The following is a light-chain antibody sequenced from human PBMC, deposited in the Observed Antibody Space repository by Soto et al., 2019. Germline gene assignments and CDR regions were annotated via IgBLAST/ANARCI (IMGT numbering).Light chain of an antibody. CDR1: QSVSNY. Sequence: EVVLTQSPATLSLSPGERATLSCRASQSVSNYLAWYQQKPGRAPRLLISDASNRATGIPARFSGSGSGPDFTLTMSSLEPEDFAVYYCQHRSDWPVTFGQGTRLEI. J-gene: IGKJ5*01. CDR3: QHRSDWPVT. V-gene: IGKV3-11*01. CDR2: DAS.